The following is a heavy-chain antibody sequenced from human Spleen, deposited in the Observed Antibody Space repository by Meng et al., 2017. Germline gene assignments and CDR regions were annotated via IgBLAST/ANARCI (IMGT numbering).Heavy chain of an antibody. Sequence: QWQLQESGPGLVKPSETLSLPCIVSGGSISGYFWTWVRQPAGKGPEWIGRISASGSTNHNPSLKSRVTMSVDTSKNQFSLKVTSVTAADTAVYYCARDDTVSGGNNWFDPWGQGTLVTVSS. CDR2: ISASGST. CDR1: GGSISGYF. J-gene: IGHJ5*02. D-gene: IGHD4-23*01. CDR3: ARDDTVSGGNNWFDP. V-gene: IGHV4-4*07.